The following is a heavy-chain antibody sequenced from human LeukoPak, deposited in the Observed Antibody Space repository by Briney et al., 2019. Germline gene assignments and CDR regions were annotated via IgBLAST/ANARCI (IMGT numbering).Heavy chain of an antibody. CDR3: ARAGQLWLDLDY. J-gene: IGHJ4*02. CDR1: GFTVSSNY. D-gene: IGHD5-18*01. CDR2: IYSGGST. Sequence: GGSLRLSCAASGFTVSSNYMSWVRQAPGKGLEWVSVIYSGGSTYYADSVKGRFTISRDNSRNTLYLRMNSLRAEDTAVYYCARAGQLWLDLDYWGQGTLVTVSS. V-gene: IGHV3-53*01.